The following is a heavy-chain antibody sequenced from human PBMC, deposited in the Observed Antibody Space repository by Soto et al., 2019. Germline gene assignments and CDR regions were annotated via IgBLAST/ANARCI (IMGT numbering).Heavy chain of an antibody. CDR3: ARPRYGSGSYYYYYGMDV. V-gene: IGHV3-66*04. CDR2: IYSGGST. Sequence: GGSLRLSCAASGFTVSSNYMSWVRQAPGKGLEWVSVIYSGGSTYYADSVKGRFTISRHNSKNTLYLQMNSLRAEDTAVDYCARPRYGSGSYYYYYGMDVWGQGTTVTVSS. J-gene: IGHJ6*02. D-gene: IGHD3-10*01. CDR1: GFTVSSNY.